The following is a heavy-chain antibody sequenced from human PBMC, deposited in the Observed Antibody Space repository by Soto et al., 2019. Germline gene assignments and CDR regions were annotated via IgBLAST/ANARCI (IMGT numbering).Heavy chain of an antibody. D-gene: IGHD5-12*01. CDR1: GGSISSGYY. CDR2: IYYSGNT. V-gene: IGHV4-31*03. Sequence: KPSETLSLTCTLSGGSISSGYYWSWIRQHPVKGLEWIGYIYYSGNTYYNPSLKSRVSISLDTSKSQFSLNLDSVTAADTAVSYCDRDDPLPLRITNSMDVWCRETTLDVSS. J-gene: IGHJ6*02. CDR3: DRDDPLPLRITNSMDV.